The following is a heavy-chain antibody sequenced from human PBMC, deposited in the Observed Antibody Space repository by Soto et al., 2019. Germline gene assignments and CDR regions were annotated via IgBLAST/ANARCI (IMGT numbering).Heavy chain of an antibody. CDR1: GFTFSSYS. Sequence: EVQLVESGGGLVKPGGSLRLSCAASGFTFSSYSMNWVRQAPGKGLEWVSSISSSSSYIYYADSVKGRFTISRDNAKNSLYLQMNSLRAEDTAVYYCARDGGSYVISDYWGQGTLVTVSS. D-gene: IGHD1-26*01. CDR3: ARDGGSYVISDY. J-gene: IGHJ4*02. V-gene: IGHV3-21*01. CDR2: ISSSSSYI.